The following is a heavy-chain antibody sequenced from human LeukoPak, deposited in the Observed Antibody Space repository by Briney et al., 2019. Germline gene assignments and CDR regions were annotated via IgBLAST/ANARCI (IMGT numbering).Heavy chain of an antibody. J-gene: IGHJ4*02. V-gene: IGHV3-9*03. CDR1: GFTFDDYA. CDR3: AKDGGDYGDYLDY. Sequence: PGGSLRLSCAASGFTFDDYAMHWFRQAPGKGLEWVSGISWNSGSIGYADSVKGRFTMSRDNAKNSLYLQMNSLRAEDMALYYCAKDGGDYGDYLDYWGQGTLVTVSS. CDR2: ISWNSGSI. D-gene: IGHD4-17*01.